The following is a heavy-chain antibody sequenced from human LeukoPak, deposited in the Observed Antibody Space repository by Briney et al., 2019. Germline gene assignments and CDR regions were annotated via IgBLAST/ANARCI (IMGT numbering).Heavy chain of an antibody. J-gene: IGHJ4*02. CDR3: ARDAHDSSGYGY. CDR1: GFTVSSNC. CDR2: IYSGGST. Sequence: PGGSLRLSCAASGFTVSSNCMSWVRQAPGKGLEWVSVIYSGGSTYYADSVKGRFTISRDNSKNTLYLQMNSLRAEDTAVYYCARDAHDSSGYGYWGQGTLVTVSS. D-gene: IGHD3-22*01. V-gene: IGHV3-66*01.